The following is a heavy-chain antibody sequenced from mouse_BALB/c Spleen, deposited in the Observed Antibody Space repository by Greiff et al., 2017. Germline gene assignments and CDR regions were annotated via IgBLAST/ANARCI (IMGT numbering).Heavy chain of an antibody. J-gene: IGHJ4*01. CDR1: GFTFSSFG. CDR3: ARFYDYDAMDY. V-gene: IGHV5-17*02. D-gene: IGHD2-3*01. Sequence: EVLLVESGGGLVQPGGSRKLSCAASGFTFSSFGMHWVRQAPEKGLEWVAYISSGSSTIYYADTVKGRFTISRDNPKNTLFLQMTSLRSEDTAMYYCARFYDYDAMDYWGQGTSVTVSS. CDR2: ISSGSSTI.